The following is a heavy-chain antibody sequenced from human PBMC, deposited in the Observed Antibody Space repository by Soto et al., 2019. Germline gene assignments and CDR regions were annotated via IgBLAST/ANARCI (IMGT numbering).Heavy chain of an antibody. Sequence: GGSLILSCAASGFTFSSYAMHWVRQAPGKGLEYVSAISSNGGSTYYANSVKGRFTISRDNSKNTLYLQMGSLRAEDMAVYYCARVATMVRGADRYYYYYYMDVWGKGTTVTVSS. CDR1: GFTFSSYA. V-gene: IGHV3-64*01. CDR2: ISSNGGST. J-gene: IGHJ6*03. CDR3: ARVATMVRGADRYYYYYYMDV. D-gene: IGHD3-10*01.